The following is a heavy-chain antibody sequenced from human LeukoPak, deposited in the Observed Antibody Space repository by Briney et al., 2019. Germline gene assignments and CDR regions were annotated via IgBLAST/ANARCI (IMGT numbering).Heavy chain of an antibody. Sequence: GESLKISFKGSGYSFTSYWIGWVRQMPRKGLELMGINYPGCSYTRYSPSFQGPVTISAGKSTSTAYLQWSSLKASETAMYYCARLPAGRSSAFDYWGQGTLVTVSS. V-gene: IGHV5-51*01. CDR3: ARLPAGRSSAFDY. D-gene: IGHD6-6*01. CDR1: GYSFTSYW. J-gene: IGHJ4*02. CDR2: NYPGCSYT.